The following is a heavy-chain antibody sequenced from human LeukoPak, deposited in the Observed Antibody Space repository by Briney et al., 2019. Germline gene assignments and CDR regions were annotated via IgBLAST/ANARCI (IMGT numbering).Heavy chain of an antibody. CDR1: GGSISSSSYY. CDR2: IYYSGST. J-gene: IGHJ4*02. CDR3: AISGIAAAGGVY. Sequence: SETLSLTCTVSGGSISSSSYYWGWIRQPPGKGLEWIGSIYYSGSTYYNPSLKSRVTISVDTSKNQFSLKLSSVTAADTAVYYCAISGIAAAGGVYWGQGTLVTVSS. D-gene: IGHD6-13*01. V-gene: IGHV4-39*07.